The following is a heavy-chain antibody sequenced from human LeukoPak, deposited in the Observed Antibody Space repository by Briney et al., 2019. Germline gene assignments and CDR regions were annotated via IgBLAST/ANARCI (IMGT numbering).Heavy chain of an antibody. J-gene: IGHJ3*02. Sequence: ASVKVSCKASGYTFTSYYMHWVRQAPGQGLERMGIINPSGGSTSYAQKFQGRVTMTRDTSTSTVYMELSSLTSEDTAVYYCARGRGVVVPAAPTGDPFDIWGQGTMVTVSS. CDR1: GYTFTSYY. CDR2: INPSGGST. D-gene: IGHD2-2*01. CDR3: ARGRGVVVPAAPTGDPFDI. V-gene: IGHV1-46*01.